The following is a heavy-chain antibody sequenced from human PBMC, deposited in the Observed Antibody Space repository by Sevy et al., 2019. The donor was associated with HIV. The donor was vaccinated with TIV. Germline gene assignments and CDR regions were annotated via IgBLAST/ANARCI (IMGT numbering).Heavy chain of an antibody. V-gene: IGHV3-15*01. Sequence: GESLKISCAASGFTFTYAWMSWVRQAPGKGLEWVGRIKSRPDGGTTDYAATVKGSFTISRNDTKNTLYLQMNSLKTEDSAVYYCATDPIIILLVTDGMDVWGQVTTVTVSS. CDR2: IKSRPDGGTT. J-gene: IGHJ6*02. CDR3: ATDPIIILLVTDGMDV. D-gene: IGHD2-8*02. CDR1: GFTFTYAW.